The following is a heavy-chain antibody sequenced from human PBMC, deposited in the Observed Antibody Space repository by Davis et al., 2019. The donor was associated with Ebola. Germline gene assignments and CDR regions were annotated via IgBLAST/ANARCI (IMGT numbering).Heavy chain of an antibody. CDR1: GYTFTSYD. CDR2: INPNSGGT. V-gene: IGHV1-2*04. D-gene: IGHD3-10*02. Sequence: ASVKVSCKASGYTFTSYDINWVRQAPGQGLEWMGWINPNSGGTNYAQKFQGWVTMTRDTSISTAYMELSRLRSDDTAVYYCARGPRVYYVAWFDPWGQGTLVTVSS. J-gene: IGHJ5*02. CDR3: ARGPRVYYVAWFDP.